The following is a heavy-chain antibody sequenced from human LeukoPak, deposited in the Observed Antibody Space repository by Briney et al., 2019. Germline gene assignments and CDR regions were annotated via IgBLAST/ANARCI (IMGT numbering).Heavy chain of an antibody. Sequence: PSETLSLTCTVSGGSISSGDYYWSWIRQPPGKGLEWIGYIYYSGSTNYNPSLKSRVTISVDTSKNQFSLKLSSVTAADTAVYYCAREFWAVGATTSWFDPWGQGTLVTVSS. CDR3: AREFWAVGATTSWFDP. J-gene: IGHJ5*02. CDR2: IYYSGST. D-gene: IGHD1-26*01. V-gene: IGHV4-61*08. CDR1: GGSISSGDYY.